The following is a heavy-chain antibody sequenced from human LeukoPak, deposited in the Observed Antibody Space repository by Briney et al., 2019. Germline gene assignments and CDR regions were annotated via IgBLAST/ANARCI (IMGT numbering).Heavy chain of an antibody. J-gene: IGHJ5*02. CDR2: MNPNSGNT. V-gene: IGHV1-8*02. Sequence: GASVKVSCKASGYTFTSYGISWVRQAPGQGLEWMGWMNPNSGNTGYAQKFQGRVTMTRNTSISTAYMELSSLRSEDTAVYYCARIPDYGDYVGWFDPWGQGTLVTVSS. D-gene: IGHD4-17*01. CDR1: GYTFTSYG. CDR3: ARIPDYGDYVGWFDP.